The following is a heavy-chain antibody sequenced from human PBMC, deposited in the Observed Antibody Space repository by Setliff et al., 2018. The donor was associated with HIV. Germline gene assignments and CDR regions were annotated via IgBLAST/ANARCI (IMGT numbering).Heavy chain of an antibody. Sequence: SETLSLTCTVSGGSMSRFYWTWIRQPPGKGLEWIGFVYSTGSINYSPSFRGRLTISLDTSENQFSLHLTSVTAADTAVYYCARAEGDAYNSLPDFDSWGPGALVTVSS. CDR3: ARAEGDAYNSLPDFDS. J-gene: IGHJ4*02. V-gene: IGHV4-59*01. CDR2: VYSTGSI. D-gene: IGHD1-1*01. CDR1: GGSMSRFY.